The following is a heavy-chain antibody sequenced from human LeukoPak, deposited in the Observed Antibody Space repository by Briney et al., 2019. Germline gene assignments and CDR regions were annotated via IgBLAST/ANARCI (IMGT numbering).Heavy chain of an antibody. CDR1: GGSISSSNW. V-gene: IGHV4-4*02. CDR2: IYHSGST. CDR3: ARDPGHGSGSYGDYYFDY. Sequence: SETLSLTCAVSGGSISSSNWWSWVRQPPGQGLEWIGEIYHSGSTNYNPSLKSRVTISVDKSKNQFSLKLSSVTAADTAVYYCARDPGHGSGSYGDYYFDYWGQGTLVTVSS. D-gene: IGHD3-10*01. J-gene: IGHJ4*02.